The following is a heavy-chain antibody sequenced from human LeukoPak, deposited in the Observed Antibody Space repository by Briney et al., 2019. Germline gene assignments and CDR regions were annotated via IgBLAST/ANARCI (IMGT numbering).Heavy chain of an antibody. Sequence: SETLSLTCTVSGGSISSYYWSCVRQPAGKGLEWVGRIYTSGSTNYNPSLKRRVTRSVDTSKNQFSLKLSPVTAADTAVYYCARGEMATIGDWGQGTLVTVSS. D-gene: IGHD5-24*01. CDR1: GGSISSYY. CDR2: IYTSGST. J-gene: IGHJ4*02. CDR3: ARGEMATIGD. V-gene: IGHV4-4*07.